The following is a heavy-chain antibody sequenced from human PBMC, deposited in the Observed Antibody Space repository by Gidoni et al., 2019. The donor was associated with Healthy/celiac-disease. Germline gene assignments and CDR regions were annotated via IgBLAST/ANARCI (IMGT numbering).Heavy chain of an antibody. J-gene: IGHJ4*02. D-gene: IGHD3-22*01. Sequence: QVQLVESGGGVVQPGRSLRLPCAASGFTFSSYGMHWVRQAPGKGLEWVAVISYDGSNKYYADSVTGRFTISRDNSKNTLYLQMNSLRAEDTAVYYCASERDYDSSGYYYWGQGTLVTVSS. V-gene: IGHV3-30*03. CDR1: GFTFSSYG. CDR2: ISYDGSNK. CDR3: ASERDYDSSGYYY.